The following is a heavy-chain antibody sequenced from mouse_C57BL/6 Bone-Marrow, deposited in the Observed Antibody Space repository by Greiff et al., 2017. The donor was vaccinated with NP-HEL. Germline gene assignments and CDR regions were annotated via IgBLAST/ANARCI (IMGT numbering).Heavy chain of an antibody. Sequence: LVESGAELVRPGASVTLSCKASGYTFTDYEMHWVKQTPVHGLEWIGAIDPETGGTAYNQKFKGKAILTADKSSSTAYMELRSLTSEDSAVYYCTRSGLGYDYDAFAYWGQGTLVTVSA. CDR3: TRSGLGYDYDAFAY. J-gene: IGHJ3*01. D-gene: IGHD2-4*01. V-gene: IGHV1-15*01. CDR1: GYTFTDYE. CDR2: IDPETGGT.